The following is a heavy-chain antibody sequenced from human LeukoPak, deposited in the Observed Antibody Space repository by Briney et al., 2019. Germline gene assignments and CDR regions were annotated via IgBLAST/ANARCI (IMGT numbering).Heavy chain of an antibody. CDR3: ARSLKGIAVAGTFDY. V-gene: IGHV4-38-2*02. D-gene: IGHD6-19*01. Sequence: SETLSLTCSVSDYSITTGYFWGWIRQPPGKGLEWIGSIYYSGSTYYNPSLKSRVTISVDTSKNQFSLKLSSVTAADTAVYYCARSLKGIAVAGTFDYWGQGTLVTVSS. J-gene: IGHJ4*02. CDR1: DYSITTGYF. CDR2: IYYSGST.